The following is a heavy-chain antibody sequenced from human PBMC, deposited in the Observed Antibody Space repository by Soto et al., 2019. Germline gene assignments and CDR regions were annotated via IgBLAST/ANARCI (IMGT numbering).Heavy chain of an antibody. CDR2: IIPLFRKK. J-gene: IGHJ6*02. V-gene: IGHV1-69*01. CDR1: GDMFRNSA. Sequence: QVQLVQSGAEVKRPGSSVKVSCKASGDMFRNSAFTWVRQAPGQGLGWMGVIIPLFRKKNVAQKFQGRVTFTADESTSSLYMEVSSLTSEDTAVYYCARARLSNGDPNIYFFYGLDVWGQGTTITVSS. D-gene: IGHD3-10*01. CDR3: ARARLSNGDPNIYFFYGLDV.